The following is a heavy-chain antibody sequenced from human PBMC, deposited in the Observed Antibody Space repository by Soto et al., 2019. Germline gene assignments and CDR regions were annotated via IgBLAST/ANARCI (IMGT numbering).Heavy chain of an antibody. CDR3: AHIIILGYCTNGVCYQNWFDP. CDR2: IYWDDDK. Sequence: SGPTLVKPTQTLTLTCTFSGFSLSTSGVGVGWIRQPPGKALEWLALIYWDDDKRYSPSLKSRLTITKDTSKNQVVLTMTNMDPVDTATYYCAHIIILGYCTNGVCYQNWFDPWGQGTLVTVFS. CDR1: GFSLSTSGVG. J-gene: IGHJ5*02. D-gene: IGHD2-8*01. V-gene: IGHV2-5*02.